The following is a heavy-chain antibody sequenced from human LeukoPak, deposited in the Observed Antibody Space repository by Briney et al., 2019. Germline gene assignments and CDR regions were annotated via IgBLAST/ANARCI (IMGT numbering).Heavy chain of an antibody. J-gene: IGHJ4*02. V-gene: IGHV3-48*01. Sequence: PGGSLRLSCAASGFTFNSYSMNWVRQAPGKGLEWVSYISSGGTSIFYADSVKGRFTISRDNAKDSLYLQMNSLRAEDTAVYYCTRGRGSIFGVVTIPDYWGQGTLVTVSS. CDR2: ISSGGTSI. D-gene: IGHD3-3*01. CDR1: GFTFNSYS. CDR3: TRGRGSIFGVVTIPDY.